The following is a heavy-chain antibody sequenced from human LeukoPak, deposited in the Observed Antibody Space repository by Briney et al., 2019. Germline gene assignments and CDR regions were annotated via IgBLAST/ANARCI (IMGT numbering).Heavy chain of an antibody. CDR3: AKARIVGASTDAFDI. CDR2: ISSSSSYI. CDR1: GFTFSSYS. V-gene: IGHV3-21*01. D-gene: IGHD1-26*01. Sequence: GGSLRLSCAASGFTFSSYSMNWVRQAPGKGLEWVSSISSSSSYIYYADSVKGRFTISRDNAKNSLYLQMNSLRAEDTAVYYCAKARIVGASTDAFDIWGQGTIVTVSS. J-gene: IGHJ3*02.